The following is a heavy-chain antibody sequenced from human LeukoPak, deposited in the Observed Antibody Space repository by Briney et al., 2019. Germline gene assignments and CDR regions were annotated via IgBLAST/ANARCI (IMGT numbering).Heavy chain of an antibody. CDR3: ARDGGGIAVAI. CDR2: IIPISGTA. D-gene: IGHD6-19*01. J-gene: IGHJ4*02. Sequence: ASVKVSCKASGGTFSSYAISWVRQAPGQGLEWMGGIIPISGTANYAQKFQGRVTITADESTSTAYMELSSLRSEDTAVYYCARDGGGIAVAIWGQGTLVTVSS. V-gene: IGHV1-69*13. CDR1: GGTFSSYA.